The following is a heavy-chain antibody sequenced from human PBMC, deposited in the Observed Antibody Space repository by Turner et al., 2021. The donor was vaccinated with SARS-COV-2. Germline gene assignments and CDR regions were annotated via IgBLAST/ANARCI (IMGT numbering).Heavy chain of an antibody. Sequence: EVQLVESGGGLVQPGGSLRLSCAASGFTVSSNYMTWVRQAPGKGLEWVSVIYSGGSTYYADSVKGRFTISRDNSKNTLYLQMNSLRAEDTAVYYCARDLMEVGGMDVWGQGTTVTVSS. J-gene: IGHJ6*02. CDR1: GFTVSSNY. CDR2: IYSGGST. CDR3: ARDLMEVGGMDV. D-gene: IGHD3-3*01. V-gene: IGHV3-53*01.